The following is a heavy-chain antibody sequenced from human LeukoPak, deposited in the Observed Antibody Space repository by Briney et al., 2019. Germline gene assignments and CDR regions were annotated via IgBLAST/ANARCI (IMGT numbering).Heavy chain of an antibody. CDR2: ISHTGST. CDR1: GGSVFSGSHY. V-gene: IGHV4-61*01. J-gene: IGHJ6*02. D-gene: IGHD2-2*01. CDR3: ARVEYQLLGRYYYYGLDV. Sequence: SGTLSLTCTVSGGSVFSGSHYWSWIRQPPGKGLEWIGYISHTGSTNYNPSLKSRVTMLIDTSKNQFSLRLSSVTAADTAMYYCARVEYQLLGRYYYYGLDVWGQGTTVTVSS.